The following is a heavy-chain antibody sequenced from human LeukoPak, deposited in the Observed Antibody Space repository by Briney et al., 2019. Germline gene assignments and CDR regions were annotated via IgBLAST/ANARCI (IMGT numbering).Heavy chain of an antibody. CDR2: IYYTGST. D-gene: IGHD2-21*02. J-gene: IGHJ6*03. CDR3: ARTYCGGDCRGYYYHYYMDV. CDR1: GGSISSSSYY. V-gene: IGHV4-39*01. Sequence: PSETLSLTCTVSGGSISSSSYYWGWIRQPPGKGLECIGSIYYTGSTYYNPSLKSRVTISVDTSKNQFSLKLSSVTAADTAVYYCARTYCGGDCRGYYYHYYMDVWGKGTTVTISS.